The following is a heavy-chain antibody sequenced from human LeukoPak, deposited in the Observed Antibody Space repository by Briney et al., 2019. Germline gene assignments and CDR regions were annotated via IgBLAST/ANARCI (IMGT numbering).Heavy chain of an antibody. V-gene: IGHV4-59*08. Sequence: PSETLSLTCTVSGGSISSYYWSWIRQPPGKGLEWIGDISNSGSTNYNPSLKSRVTISIETSKNHFSLELSSVTAADTAVYYCARHSGGLFYFDQWGQGTLVTVSS. D-gene: IGHD2-15*01. CDR2: ISNSGST. CDR3: ARHSGGLFYFDQ. J-gene: IGHJ4*02. CDR1: GGSISSYY.